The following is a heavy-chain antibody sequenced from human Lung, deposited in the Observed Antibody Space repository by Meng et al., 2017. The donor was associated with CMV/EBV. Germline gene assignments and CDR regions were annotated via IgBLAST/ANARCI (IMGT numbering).Heavy chain of an antibody. CDR2: IYCGDSKT. CDR3: ARHYDSSWFGY. CDR1: GYSFATYW. D-gene: IGHD6-13*01. V-gene: IGHV5-51*01. Sequence: GEXXKISCKSSGYSFATYWIGWVRQMPGKDLEWMGMIYCGDSKTIYSPFFQGQVTISADKSISTAYLQWSSLQASDTAMYYCARHYDSSWFGYSGQGTLVTVSS. J-gene: IGHJ4*02.